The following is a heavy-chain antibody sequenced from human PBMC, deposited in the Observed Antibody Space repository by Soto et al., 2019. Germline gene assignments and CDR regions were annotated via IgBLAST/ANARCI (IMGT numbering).Heavy chain of an antibody. Sequence: QVQLMQSGSEVKKPGASVKVSCRASGYTLTTNYMHWVRQAPGQGPEWVAMINPRSGGNTNYAQKFNGRVAVTSDTSTTVYLALNNLSSDDTAVYYCARGEVTSSGWLFDFWGQGTLVTVSS. CDR3: ARGEVTSSGWLFDF. CDR1: GYTLTTNY. D-gene: IGHD6-19*01. CDR2: INPRSGGNT. V-gene: IGHV1-46*03. J-gene: IGHJ4*02.